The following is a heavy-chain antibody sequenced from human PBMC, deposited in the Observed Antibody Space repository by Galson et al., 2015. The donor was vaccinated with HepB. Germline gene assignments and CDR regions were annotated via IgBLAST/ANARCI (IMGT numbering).Heavy chain of an antibody. V-gene: IGHV3-74*01. Sequence: SLRLSCAASGFTFSSYWMHWVRQAPGKGLVWVSRINSDGSSTSYADSVKGRFTISRDNAKNTLYLQMNSLRAEDTAVYYCVYGEPRGFGFDYWGQGTLVTVSS. CDR1: GFTFSSYW. CDR2: INSDGSST. D-gene: IGHD3-10*01. J-gene: IGHJ4*02. CDR3: VYGEPRGFGFDY.